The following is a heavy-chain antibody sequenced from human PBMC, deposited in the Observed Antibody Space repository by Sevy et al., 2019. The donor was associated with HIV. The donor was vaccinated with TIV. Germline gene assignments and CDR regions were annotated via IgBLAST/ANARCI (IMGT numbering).Heavy chain of an antibody. Sequence: ASVKVSCKASGFTFTSSAVQWVRQARGQRLEWIGWIVVGSGNTNYAQKFQERVTITRDMSTSTDYMELSSLRSEDTAVYYCAAGLRYCSSTSCYTPYGMDVWGLGTTVTVSS. V-gene: IGHV1-58*01. CDR1: GFTFTSSA. CDR3: AAGLRYCSSTSCYTPYGMDV. CDR2: IVVGSGNT. D-gene: IGHD2-2*02. J-gene: IGHJ6*02.